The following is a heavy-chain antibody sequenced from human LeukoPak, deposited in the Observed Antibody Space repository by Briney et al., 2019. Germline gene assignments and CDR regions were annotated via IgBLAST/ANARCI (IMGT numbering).Heavy chain of an antibody. Sequence: PGGSLRLSCAASGFTFEDYGMSWVRQPPGKGLEWVSGINWNGGNTGYADSVRGRFTISRDNAKNSLYLRMNSLRAEDTAVYYCARDSYGPFDYWGQGTLVTVSS. V-gene: IGHV3-20*04. CDR3: ARDSYGPFDY. CDR1: GFTFEDYG. J-gene: IGHJ4*02. D-gene: IGHD5-18*01. CDR2: INWNGGNT.